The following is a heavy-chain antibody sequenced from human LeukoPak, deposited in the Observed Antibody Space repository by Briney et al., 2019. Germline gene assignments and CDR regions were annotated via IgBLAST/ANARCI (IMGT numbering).Heavy chain of an antibody. Sequence: GGSLRLSCAASGFTFSSYSMNWVRQAPGKGLEGVSYISSSSSTIYYADSVKGRFTISRDNAKNSLYLQMNSLRAEDTAVYYCARGGSGYCFDYWGQGTLVTVPS. CDR3: ARGGSGYCFDY. J-gene: IGHJ4*02. CDR2: ISSSSSTI. V-gene: IGHV3-48*01. CDR1: GFTFSSYS. D-gene: IGHD3-22*01.